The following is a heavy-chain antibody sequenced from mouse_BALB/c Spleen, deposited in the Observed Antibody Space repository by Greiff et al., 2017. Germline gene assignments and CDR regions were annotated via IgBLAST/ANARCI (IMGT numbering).Heavy chain of an antibody. D-gene: IGHD1-1*02. CDR1: GYTFTSYW. Sequence: VQLQQPGAELVKPGASVKLSCKASGYTFTSYWMHWVKQRPGQGLEWIGEINPSNGRTNYNEKFKSKATLTVDKSSSTAYMQLSSLTSEDSAVYYCARSGAWFAYWGQGTLVTVSA. CDR3: ARSGAWFAY. J-gene: IGHJ3*01. CDR2: INPSNGRT. V-gene: IGHV1S81*02.